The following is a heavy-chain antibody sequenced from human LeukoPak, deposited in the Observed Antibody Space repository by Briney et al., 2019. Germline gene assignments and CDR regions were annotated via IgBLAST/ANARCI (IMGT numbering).Heavy chain of an antibody. D-gene: IGHD3-10*01. Sequence: SETLSLTCAVSGGSISSSNWWSWVRQPPGKGLEWIGEIYHSGSTNYNPSLKSRVTISVDKSKNQFSLKLSSVTAADTAVYYCARTRTYYYGSGSYRWFDPWGQGTLVTVSS. CDR3: ARTRTYYYGSGSYRWFDP. V-gene: IGHV4-4*02. J-gene: IGHJ5*02. CDR2: IYHSGST. CDR1: GGSISSSNW.